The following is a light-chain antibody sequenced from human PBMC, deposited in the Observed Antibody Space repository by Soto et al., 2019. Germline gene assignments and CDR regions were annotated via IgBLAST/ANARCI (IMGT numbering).Light chain of an antibody. Sequence: EIVLTQSPGTLSLSPGERATLSCRASQSASSSYLAWYQQKPGQAPRLLIYGASSRATGIPDRFSGSGSGTDFTLTISSLQSEDFAVYYCQQYNYWPPLTFGGGTKVDIK. CDR2: GAS. J-gene: IGKJ4*01. CDR1: QSASSSY. CDR3: QQYNYWPPLT. V-gene: IGKV3-20*01.